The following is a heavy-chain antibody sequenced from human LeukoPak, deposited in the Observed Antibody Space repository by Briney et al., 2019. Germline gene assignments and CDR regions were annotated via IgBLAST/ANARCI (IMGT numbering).Heavy chain of an antibody. CDR1: GFTFSSYG. J-gene: IGHJ4*02. CDR2: ISYDGSNK. CDR3: AKVSSTIGPFDY. Sequence: GGSLRLSCAASGFTFSSYGIHWVRQAPGKGLEWVAVISYDGSNKYYADSVKGRFTISRDNSKNTLYLQMNSLRAEDTAVYYCAKVSSTIGPFDYWGQGTLVTVSS. V-gene: IGHV3-30*18. D-gene: IGHD5-24*01.